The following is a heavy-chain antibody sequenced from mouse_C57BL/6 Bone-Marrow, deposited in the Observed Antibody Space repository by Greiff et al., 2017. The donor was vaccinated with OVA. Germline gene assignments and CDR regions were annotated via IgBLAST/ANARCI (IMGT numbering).Heavy chain of an antibody. J-gene: IGHJ4*01. CDR2: IWSGGST. D-gene: IGHD2-1*01. CDR3: ARKKSIYYGNGYAMDY. Sequence: QVQLKESGPGLVQPSQSLSITCTVSGFSLTSYGVHWVRQSPGKGLEWLGVIWSGGSTDYNAAFISRLSISKDNSKSQVFFKMNSLQADDTAIYYCARKKSIYYGNGYAMDYWGQGTSVTVSS. CDR1: GFSLTSYG. V-gene: IGHV2-2*01.